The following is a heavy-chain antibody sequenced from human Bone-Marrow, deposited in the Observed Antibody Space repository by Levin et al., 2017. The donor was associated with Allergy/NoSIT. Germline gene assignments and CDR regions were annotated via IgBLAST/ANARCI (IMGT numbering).Heavy chain of an antibody. D-gene: IGHD3-3*01. Sequence: GESLKISCAASGFTFSSYAMSWVRQAPGKGLEWVSAIGGRGYNTYYTDSVKGRFTISRDNSKNTLYLQMNSLRAEDTAVYYCAKDDWTNDFWSGYGVWGQGTLVTVSS. CDR1: GFTFSSYA. CDR3: AKDDWTNDFWSGYGV. CDR2: IGGRGYNT. J-gene: IGHJ4*02. V-gene: IGHV3-23*01.